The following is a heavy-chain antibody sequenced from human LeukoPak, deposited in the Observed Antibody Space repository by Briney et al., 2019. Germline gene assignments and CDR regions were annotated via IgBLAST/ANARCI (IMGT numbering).Heavy chain of an antibody. CDR3: ARGLNKDYYDSSGYYY. Sequence: GASVKVSWKASGYTFTSYDINWVRQATGQGLEWMGWMNPNSGNTGYAQKFQGRVTMTRNTSISTAYMELSSLRSEDTAVYYCARGLNKDYYDSSGYYYWGQGTLVTVSS. CDR1: GYTFTSYD. CDR2: MNPNSGNT. D-gene: IGHD3-22*01. J-gene: IGHJ4*02. V-gene: IGHV1-8*01.